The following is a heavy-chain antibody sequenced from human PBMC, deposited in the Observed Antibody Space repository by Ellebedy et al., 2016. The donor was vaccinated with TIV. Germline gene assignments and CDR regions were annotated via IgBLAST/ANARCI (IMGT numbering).Heavy chain of an antibody. CDR1: GYTFTSYD. D-gene: IGHD3-10*01. V-gene: IGHV1-2*02. Sequence: AASVKVSCKACGYTFTSYDIHWVRHAPGQGLEWMGWLNPNSGGTNYAQKFQGRVTMTRDTSISTAYMELSRLRSDDTAVYYCAVIRGAAYYYGMDVWGQGTTVTVSS. J-gene: IGHJ6*02. CDR2: LNPNSGGT. CDR3: AVIRGAAYYYGMDV.